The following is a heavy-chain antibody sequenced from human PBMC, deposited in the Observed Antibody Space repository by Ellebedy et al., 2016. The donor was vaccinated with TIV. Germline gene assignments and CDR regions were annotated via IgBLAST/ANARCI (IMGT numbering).Heavy chain of an antibody. CDR1: GFTFSSYY. Sequence: GESLKISCAASGFTFSSYYMHWVRQAPGKGLVCVSRLNVDGTFTSYADSVKGRFTISRDNAKNTLYLQMNSLRDEDTAVYFCARGSSGWKGIDSWGQGTLVIVSS. V-gene: IGHV3-74*01. D-gene: IGHD6-19*01. J-gene: IGHJ5*01. CDR3: ARGSSGWKGIDS. CDR2: LNVDGTFT.